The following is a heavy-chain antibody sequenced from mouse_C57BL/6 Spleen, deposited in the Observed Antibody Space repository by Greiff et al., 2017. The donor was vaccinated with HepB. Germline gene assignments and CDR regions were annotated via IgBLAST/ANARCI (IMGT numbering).Heavy chain of an antibody. CDR3: ARRTTEYFDY. CDR1: GYTFTSYW. D-gene: IGHD1-1*01. V-gene: IGHV1-69*01. CDR2: IDPSDSYT. J-gene: IGHJ2*01. Sequence: VQLQQPGAELVMPGASVKLSCKASGYTFTSYWMHWVKQRPGQGLEWIGEIDPSDSYTNYNQKFKGKSTLTVDKSSSTAYMQLSSLTSEDSAVYYGARRTTEYFDYWGQGTTLTVSS.